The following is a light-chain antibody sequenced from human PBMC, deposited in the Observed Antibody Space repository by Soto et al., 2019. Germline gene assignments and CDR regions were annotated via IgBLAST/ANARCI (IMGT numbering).Light chain of an antibody. J-gene: IGKJ5*01. CDR1: ESVSSSY. CDR3: QQYDTSPPST. V-gene: IGKV3-20*01. CDR2: GAS. Sequence: EIVLTQSPGTLSLSPGERATLSCRASESVSSSYLAWYQQKPGQAPRLLINGASSRATGIPDRFSGSGSGTDLTLTISRLEPEDFAVDYCQQYDTSPPSTFGQGTRLEIK.